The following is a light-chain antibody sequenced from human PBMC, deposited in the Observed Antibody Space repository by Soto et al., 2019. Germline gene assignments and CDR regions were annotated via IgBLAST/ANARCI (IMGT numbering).Light chain of an antibody. CDR1: SSDVGGYNY. V-gene: IGLV2-14*01. CDR3: SSYTSSSHVV. J-gene: IGLJ2*01. Sequence: QSALTQPASVSGSPGQSITISCTGTSSDVGGYNYVSWYQQHPGKAPKLMIYDVSNRPSGVSNRFSGSKSGNTASLTISGLQAEDEADYYCSSYTSSSHVVFGGGTKLIVL. CDR2: DVS.